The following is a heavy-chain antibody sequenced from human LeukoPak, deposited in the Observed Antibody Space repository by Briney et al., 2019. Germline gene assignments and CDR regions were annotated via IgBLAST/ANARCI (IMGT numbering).Heavy chain of an antibody. Sequence: GGSLRLSCAASGFTFNNYAMNWVRQAPGKGLEWVSSISGGGGSTNYADSVKGRFTISRDNSKNTLSLEMNSLRADDTAVYFCAKGRVVTTSPLNYWGQGTLVTVSS. CDR1: GFTFNNYA. CDR3: AKGRVVTTSPLNY. CDR2: ISGGGGST. V-gene: IGHV3-23*01. J-gene: IGHJ4*02. D-gene: IGHD2-21*02.